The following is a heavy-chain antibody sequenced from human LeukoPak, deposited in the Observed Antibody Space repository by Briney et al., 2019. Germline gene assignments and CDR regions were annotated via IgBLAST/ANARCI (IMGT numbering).Heavy chain of an antibody. CDR3: VRGFYDYVWGTYGHFDY. D-gene: IGHD3-16*01. CDR2: IIPMYGTT. CDR1: GGTLRTYA. V-gene: IGHV1-69*01. J-gene: IGHJ4*02. Sequence: ASVKVSCKASGGTLRTYAISWVRQAPGQGLEWMGGIIPMYGTTNYAQKFQGRVTITADESSSTAYMELSSLRSEDTAVYYCVRGFYDYVWGTYGHFDYWGQGTLVTVSS.